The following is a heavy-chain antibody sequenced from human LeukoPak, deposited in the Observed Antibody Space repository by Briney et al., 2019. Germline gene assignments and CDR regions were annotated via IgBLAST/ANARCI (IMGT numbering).Heavy chain of an antibody. J-gene: IGHJ6*03. Sequence: ASVKVSCKASGYTFTSYYMHWVRQAPGQGLEWMGIINPSGGSTSYAQKFQGRVTMTRDMSKPQFYLELSSVTAADTAVYYCARARYREINYAYAGGFYYMDVWGKGTTVTVSS. CDR2: INPSGGST. V-gene: IGHV1-46*01. CDR3: ARARYREINYAYAGGFYYMDV. D-gene: IGHD1-26*01. CDR1: GYTFTSYY.